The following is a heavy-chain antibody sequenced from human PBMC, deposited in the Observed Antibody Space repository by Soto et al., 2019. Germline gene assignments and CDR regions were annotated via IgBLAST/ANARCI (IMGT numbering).Heavy chain of an antibody. Sequence: GESLKISCKGSGYSFTIYWISWVRQMPGKGLEWMGRIDPSDSYTNYSPSFQGHVTISADKSISTAYLQWSSLKASDTAMYYCARQGIKYCTNGVCYYYYGMDVWGQGTTVTVSS. CDR1: GYSFTIYW. D-gene: IGHD2-8*01. CDR3: ARQGIKYCTNGVCYYYYGMDV. CDR2: IDPSDSYT. V-gene: IGHV5-10-1*01. J-gene: IGHJ6*02.